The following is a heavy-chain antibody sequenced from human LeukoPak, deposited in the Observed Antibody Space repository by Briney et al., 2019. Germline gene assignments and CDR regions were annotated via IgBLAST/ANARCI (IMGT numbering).Heavy chain of an antibody. J-gene: IGHJ4*02. Sequence: GRSLRLSCAAPGFTFSSYAMHWVRQAPGKGLEWVAVISYDGSNKYYADSVKGRFTISRDNSKNTLYLQMNSLRAEDTAVYYCARGVGFTFDYWGQGTLVTVSS. CDR1: GFTFSSYA. D-gene: IGHD1-26*01. CDR2: ISYDGSNK. CDR3: ARGVGFTFDY. V-gene: IGHV3-30*01.